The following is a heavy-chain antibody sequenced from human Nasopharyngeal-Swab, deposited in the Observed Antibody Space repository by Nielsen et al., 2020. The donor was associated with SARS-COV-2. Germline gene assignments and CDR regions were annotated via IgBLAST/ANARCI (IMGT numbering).Heavy chain of an antibody. V-gene: IGHV3-30*02. J-gene: IGHJ6*03. CDR1: GFPFSSYG. D-gene: IGHD3-16*01. CDR3: AKDHKMDSGGGVGYMDV. CDR2: IRYDGFNQ. Sequence: GESLKISCAASGFPFSSYGMHWVRQAPGEGLEWVAFIRYDGFNQHYVDSVKGRFTISRDSFKNTLYLQLNSLRAEDTAVYYCAKDHKMDSGGGVGYMDVWGKGTTVTVSS.